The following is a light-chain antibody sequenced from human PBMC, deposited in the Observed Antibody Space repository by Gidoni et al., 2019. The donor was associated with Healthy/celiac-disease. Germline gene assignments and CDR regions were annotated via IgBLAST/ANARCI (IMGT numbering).Light chain of an antibody. CDR3: QQRRNWPPIFT. Sequence: EIVFTHSPATLSLSPGERSTLSCRDSQSVSSYLAWYQQKPGQAPRLLIYDASNRATGIQARLSGRGSGTDFTIIISSLEPEDFAVYYCQQRRNWPPIFTFGPGTKVDIK. V-gene: IGKV3-11*01. J-gene: IGKJ3*01. CDR2: DAS. CDR1: QSVSSY.